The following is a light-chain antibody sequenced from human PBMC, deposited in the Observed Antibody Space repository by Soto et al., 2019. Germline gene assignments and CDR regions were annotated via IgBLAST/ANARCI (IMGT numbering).Light chain of an antibody. CDR1: SSDVGGYNY. V-gene: IGLV2-14*01. Sequence: QSALTQPASVSGSPGQSITISCTGTSSDVGGYNYVSWYQQHPGTAPKLMIYEVTNRPSGVSYRFSGSKSGNTASLTISGLQAEDEADYYCSSYTSSTTFYVFGTGTKLTVL. CDR2: EVT. CDR3: SSYTSSTTFYV. J-gene: IGLJ1*01.